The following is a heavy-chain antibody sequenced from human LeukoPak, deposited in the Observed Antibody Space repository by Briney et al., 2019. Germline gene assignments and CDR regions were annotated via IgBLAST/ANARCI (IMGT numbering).Heavy chain of an antibody. Sequence: GGSLRLSCAASGFTFSSYTMNWVRQAPGKGLEWVSSIAGSSGYISYADSVKGRFTISRDNAKKSLYLQMTSLTAEDTAVYYCARLPRGDYWGQGTLVTVSS. CDR2: IAGSSGYI. CDR1: GFTFSSYT. V-gene: IGHV3-21*04. D-gene: IGHD3-16*01. CDR3: ARLPRGDY. J-gene: IGHJ4*02.